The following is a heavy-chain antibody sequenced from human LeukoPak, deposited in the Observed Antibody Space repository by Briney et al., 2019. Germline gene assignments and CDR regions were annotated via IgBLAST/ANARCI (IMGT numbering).Heavy chain of an antibody. V-gene: IGHV1-3*01. Sequence: ASVKVSCKASGYTFTSYAMHWVLQAPGQRLEWMGWINAGNGNTKYSQKFQGRVTITRDTSASTAYMELSSLRSEDTAVYYCARDHRGSYLYYYGMDVWGQGTTVTVSS. CDR2: INAGNGNT. D-gene: IGHD1-26*01. CDR3: ARDHRGSYLYYYGMDV. CDR1: GYTFTSYA. J-gene: IGHJ6*02.